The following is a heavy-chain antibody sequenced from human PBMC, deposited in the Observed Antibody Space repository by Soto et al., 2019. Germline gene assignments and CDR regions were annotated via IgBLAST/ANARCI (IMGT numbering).Heavy chain of an antibody. Sequence: GGSLRLSCAASGFTFSSYAMHWVRQAPGKGLEWVSVIYSGGSTYYADSVKGRFTISRDNSKNTLYLQMNSLRAEDTAVYYCASFSRLATYYYYGMDVWGQGTTVTVSS. CDR2: IYSGGST. CDR3: ASFSRLATYYYYGMDV. D-gene: IGHD6-19*01. J-gene: IGHJ6*02. CDR1: GFTFSSYA. V-gene: IGHV3-66*01.